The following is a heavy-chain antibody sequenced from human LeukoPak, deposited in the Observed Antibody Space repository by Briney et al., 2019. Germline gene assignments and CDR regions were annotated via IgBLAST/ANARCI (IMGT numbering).Heavy chain of an antibody. Sequence: KPSETLSLTCTVSGGSISTYYWSWIRQPPGKGLEWIGYIYYSGNTNSNPSLKSRVTISVDTSKNQFSLKLSSVTAADTAVYYCARITSGSSFFDYWGQGTLVTVSS. CDR3: ARITSGSSFFDY. D-gene: IGHD1-26*01. V-gene: IGHV4-59*08. J-gene: IGHJ4*02. CDR1: GGSISTYY. CDR2: IYYSGNT.